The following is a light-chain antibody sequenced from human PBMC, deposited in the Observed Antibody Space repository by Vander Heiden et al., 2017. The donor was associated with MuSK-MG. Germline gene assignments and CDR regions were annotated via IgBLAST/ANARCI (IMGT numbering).Light chain of an antibody. V-gene: IGKV1-39*01. CDR2: AAS. Sequence: IQTTPSPSSLSASVGDRVTITCRASQSINSYLNWYQQKPGKAPKLLIYAASSLQSGVPSRFSGSGSGTDFTLTISRLQPEDVATYDCQQSYSTPLTFGGGTKVEIK. CDR3: QQSYSTPLT. J-gene: IGKJ4*01. CDR1: QSINSY.